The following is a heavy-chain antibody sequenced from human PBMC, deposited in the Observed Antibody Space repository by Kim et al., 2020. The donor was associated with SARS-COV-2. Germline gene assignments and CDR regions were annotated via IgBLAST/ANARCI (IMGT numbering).Heavy chain of an antibody. J-gene: IGHJ3*02. CDR1: GLALSDHY. Sequence: GGSLRLSCAATGLALSDHYIDWVRHSPGKGLEWVGRSGNRADGYTTEYAASVRDRFTLSRDDSKNSLYLQMNSLKSEDSAVYYCSRGYSGVAIYAFDIWGQGTKVTVS. D-gene: IGHD5-12*01. CDR3: SRGYSGVAIYAFDI. CDR2: SGNRADGYTT. V-gene: IGHV3-72*01.